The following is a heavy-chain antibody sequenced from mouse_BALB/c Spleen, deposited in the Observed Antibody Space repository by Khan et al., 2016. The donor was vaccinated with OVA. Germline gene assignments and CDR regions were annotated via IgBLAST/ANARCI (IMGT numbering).Heavy chain of an antibody. J-gene: IGHJ3*01. V-gene: IGHV1S81*02. D-gene: IGHD2-4*01. CDR1: GYTFTSYY. CDR3: TRLGDYDYLFAY. Sequence: QVQLKESGAELVKPGASVKLSCKASGYTFTSYYMYWVKQRPGQGLEWIGEINPSNGGTNFNEKFKSKATLTVDKSSSTAYMQLSSLTSEDSAVYYCTRLGDYDYLFAYWGQGTLVTVSA. CDR2: INPSNGGT.